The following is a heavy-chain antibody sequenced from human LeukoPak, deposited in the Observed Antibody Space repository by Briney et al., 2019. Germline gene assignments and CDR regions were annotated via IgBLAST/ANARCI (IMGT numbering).Heavy chain of an antibody. Sequence: GGSLRLSCAASGFTFSSYGMHWVRRARGKGLEWVAVRWYDGSNKYYADSVKGRFTISRDNSKNTLYLQMNSLRAEDTAVYYCARDPYYYDSSGYYNHWGQGTLVTVSS. CDR2: RWYDGSNK. CDR3: ARDPYYYDSSGYYNH. V-gene: IGHV3-33*01. CDR1: GFTFSSYG. D-gene: IGHD3-22*01. J-gene: IGHJ5*02.